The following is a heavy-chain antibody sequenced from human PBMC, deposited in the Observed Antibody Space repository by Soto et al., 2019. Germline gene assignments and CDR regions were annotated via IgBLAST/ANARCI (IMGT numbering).Heavy chain of an antibody. V-gene: IGHV1-8*01. J-gene: IGHJ5*02. CDR3: ARERAAAGSNWFDP. CDR2: MNPNSGNT. CDR1: GYTFTSYD. Sequence: QVQLVQSGAEVKKPGASVKVSCKASGYTFTSYDINWVRQATGQGLEWMGWMNPNSGNTGYAQKFQGRLTMSRNTSISTAYMELSSLRSEDTAVYYCARERAAAGSNWFDPWGQGTQVTVSS. D-gene: IGHD6-13*01.